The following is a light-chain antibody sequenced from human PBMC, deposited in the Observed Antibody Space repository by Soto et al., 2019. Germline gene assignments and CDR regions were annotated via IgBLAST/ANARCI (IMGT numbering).Light chain of an antibody. J-gene: IGKJ1*01. V-gene: IGKV1-5*01. Sequence: DIQMTQSPSTLSASVGDRVTITCRASQSINNWLAWYQQKPGKAPKLLIYDAFSLESGVPSRFSGSGSGTEFTLTISSLQPDDFATFYCQEYNSYSRTFGQGTKVEI. CDR3: QEYNSYSRT. CDR1: QSINNW. CDR2: DAF.